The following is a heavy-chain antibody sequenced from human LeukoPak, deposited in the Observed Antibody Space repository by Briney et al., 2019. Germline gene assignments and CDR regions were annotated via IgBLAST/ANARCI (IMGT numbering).Heavy chain of an antibody. V-gene: IGHV1-69*01. CDR1: EGTFSSYA. CDR2: IIPIFGTA. J-gene: IGHJ1*01. CDR3: ARDSSEFRNLIPH. D-gene: IGHD1-14*01. Sequence: GSSVKVSCKASEGTFSSYAISWVRQAPGQGLEWMGGIIPIFGTANYAQKFQGRVTITADESTSTAYMELSSLRSEDTAMYYCARDSSEFRNLIPHWGQGTLVTVSS.